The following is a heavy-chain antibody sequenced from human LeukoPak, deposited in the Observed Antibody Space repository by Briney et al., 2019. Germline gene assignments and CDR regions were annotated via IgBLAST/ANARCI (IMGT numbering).Heavy chain of an antibody. V-gene: IGHV4-59*01. CDR1: GGSISSYY. CDR3: ARDVGGNYAFDI. Sequence: PSQTLSLTSTVAGGSISSYYWSWIRQPPGKGLEWIGYIYYSGNTNYNPSLKSRVTISVDTSKNQFSLKLSSVTAADTAVYYCARDVGGNYAFDIWGQGTMVTVSS. CDR2: IYYSGNT. D-gene: IGHD4-23*01. J-gene: IGHJ3*02.